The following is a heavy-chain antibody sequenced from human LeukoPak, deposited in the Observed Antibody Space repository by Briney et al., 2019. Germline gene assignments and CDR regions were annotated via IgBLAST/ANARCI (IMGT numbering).Heavy chain of an antibody. Sequence: SETLSLTCAVYGGSLSGYYWSWIRQPPGKGLEWIGEINRSGSTNYNPSLKSRVTISVDTSKNQFSLKLSSVTAADTAVYYCARKVAGTSLYDYWGQGTLVTVSS. CDR2: INRSGST. D-gene: IGHD6-19*01. CDR1: GGSLSGYY. J-gene: IGHJ4*02. CDR3: ARKVAGTSLYDY. V-gene: IGHV4-34*01.